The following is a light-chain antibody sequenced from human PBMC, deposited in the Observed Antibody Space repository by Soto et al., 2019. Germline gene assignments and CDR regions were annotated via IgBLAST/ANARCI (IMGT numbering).Light chain of an antibody. CDR1: NIGSKS. J-gene: IGLJ1*01. CDR3: QLWDISSDPNYV. CDR2: DDR. V-gene: IGLV3-21*02. Sequence: SYELTQPPSVSVDPGQTASITCGGNNIGSKSVHWYQPKPGQAPVLVVFDDRDRPSGVPDRFSGSNSGHTATLTISRVEAGDEADYYCQLWDISSDPNYVFGTGTKLTVL.